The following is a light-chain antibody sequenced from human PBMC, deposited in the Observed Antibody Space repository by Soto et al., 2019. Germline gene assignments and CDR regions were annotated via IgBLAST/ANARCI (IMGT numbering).Light chain of an antibody. CDR2: DVS. V-gene: IGLV2-14*01. Sequence: QSALTQPASVSGSPGQSLTISCTGATSDVGGYNYVSWYQQYPGKAPKLVICDVSNRPSGVSNRFSGSKSGNTASLTISGLQAEDEADYYCSSYTSSNTLAFGGGTKLTVL. CDR1: TSDVGGYNY. J-gene: IGLJ3*02. CDR3: SSYTSSNTLA.